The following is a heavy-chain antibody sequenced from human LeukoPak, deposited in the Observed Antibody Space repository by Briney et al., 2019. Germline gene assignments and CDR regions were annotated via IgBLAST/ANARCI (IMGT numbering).Heavy chain of an antibody. D-gene: IGHD2-15*01. CDR3: ARSVGYCSGGSCYSGNWFDP. CDR2: IYTSGST. Sequence: SETLSLTCTVSGGSISSGSYYWSWIRQPAGKGLEWIGRIYTSGSTNYNPSLKSRVTISVDTSKNQFSLKLSSVTAADTVVYYCARSVGYCSGGSCYSGNWFDPWGQGTLVTVSS. V-gene: IGHV4-61*02. CDR1: GGSISSGSYY. J-gene: IGHJ5*02.